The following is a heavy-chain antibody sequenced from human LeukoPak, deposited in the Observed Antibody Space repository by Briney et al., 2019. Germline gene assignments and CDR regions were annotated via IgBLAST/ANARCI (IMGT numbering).Heavy chain of an antibody. D-gene: IGHD1-26*01. CDR3: AKDPYSGSYFDY. V-gene: IGHV3-23*01. Sequence: GGSLRLSCAASGFIFSSYAMSWVRQAPGKGLEWVSAISGSGGSTYYADSVEGRFTISRDNSKNTLYLQMNSLRAEDTAVYYCAKDPYSGSYFDYWGQGTLVTVSS. J-gene: IGHJ4*02. CDR1: GFIFSSYA. CDR2: ISGSGGST.